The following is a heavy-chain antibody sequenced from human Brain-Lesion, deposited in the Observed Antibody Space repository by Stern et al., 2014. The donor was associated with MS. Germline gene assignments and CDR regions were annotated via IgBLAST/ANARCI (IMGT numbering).Heavy chain of an antibody. CDR1: GGSISSSTYY. J-gene: IGHJ4*02. V-gene: IGHV4-39*01. CDR2: IYYSGFT. Sequence: QVQLQESGPGLVKPSETLSLTCTVSGGSISSSTYYWAWISQPPGKGLEGIGNIYYSGFTYYNPSLKSRVTISLDMSKNQFSLKLSSVTAADTAIYYCARHDSVPRPSQLYSARDRGPGYFDYWGQGTLVTVSS. CDR3: ARHDSVPRPSQLYSARDRGPGYFDY. D-gene: IGHD1-26*01.